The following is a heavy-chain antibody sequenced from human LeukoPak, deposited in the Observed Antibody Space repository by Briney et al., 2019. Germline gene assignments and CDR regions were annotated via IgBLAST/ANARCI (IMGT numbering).Heavy chain of an antibody. Sequence: PGGSLRLSWAASGFIYTNYWMTWVRQAPGKGLEWVANIKYDENERYYVESVRGRFTVSRDNAQSSVSLQMNNLRAEDTAVYYCARGISYYASNFIDYWGEGTLVIVSS. D-gene: IGHD3-10*01. V-gene: IGHV3-7*01. J-gene: IGHJ4*02. CDR2: IKYDENER. CDR3: ARGISYYASNFIDY. CDR1: GFIYTNYW.